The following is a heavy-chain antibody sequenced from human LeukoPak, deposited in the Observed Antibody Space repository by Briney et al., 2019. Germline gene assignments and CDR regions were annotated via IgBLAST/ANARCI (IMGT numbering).Heavy chain of an antibody. V-gene: IGHV4-31*03. CDR2: IYYSGST. Sequence: PSQTLSLTCTVSGCSISSGGYYGSWIRQHPGKGLEWIGYIYYSGSTYYNPSLKSRVTISVDTSKNQFSLKLSSVTAADTAVYYCARAGWLSPVDPWGQGTLVTVSS. J-gene: IGHJ5*02. D-gene: IGHD6-19*01. CDR1: GCSISSGGYY. CDR3: ARAGWLSPVDP.